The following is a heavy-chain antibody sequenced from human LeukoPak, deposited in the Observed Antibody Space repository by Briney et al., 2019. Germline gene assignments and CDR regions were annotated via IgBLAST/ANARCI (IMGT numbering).Heavy chain of an antibody. Sequence: ASVKVSCEASGYTFTSYAISWVRQAPGQGLEWMGWTSAYSGNTNYAQKLQGRVTMTTDTSTSTAYMELRSLRSDDTAVYYCARGRDNPDTDWGQGTLVTVSS. CDR1: GYTFTSYA. CDR2: TSAYSGNT. V-gene: IGHV1-18*01. J-gene: IGHJ4*02. D-gene: IGHD1-14*01. CDR3: ARGRDNPDTD.